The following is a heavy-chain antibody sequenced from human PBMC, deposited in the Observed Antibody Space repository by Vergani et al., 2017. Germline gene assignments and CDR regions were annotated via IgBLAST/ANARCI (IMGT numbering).Heavy chain of an antibody. D-gene: IGHD3-16*01. CDR3: ARGSRGDYVLGSRYPPPPDY. J-gene: IGHJ4*02. CDR1: GYTFTDYY. V-gene: IGHV1-69-2*01. CDR2: VDPEDGET. Sequence: EVQLVQSGAEVKKPGATVKISCKVSGYTFTDYYMHWVQQAPGKGLEWMGLVDPEDGETIYAEKFQGRVTITADTSTDTAYMELSSLRSEDTAVYYCARGSRGDYVLGSRYPPPPDYWGQGTLVTVSS.